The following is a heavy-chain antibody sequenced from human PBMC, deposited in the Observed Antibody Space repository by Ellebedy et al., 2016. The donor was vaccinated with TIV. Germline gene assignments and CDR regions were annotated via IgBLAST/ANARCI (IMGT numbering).Heavy chain of an antibody. Sequence: SETLSLXXAVSGDTISSDTAAWDWIRQSPSGGLEWLGRTYFRSQWYNVYASAVKSRITISPGTSKNQFSLQLHSVTPEDTAVYYCARVNDILTGSPFDYWGQGAMVSVSS. CDR3: ARVNDILTGSPFDY. J-gene: IGHJ3*01. CDR2: TYFRSQWYN. D-gene: IGHD3-9*01. CDR1: GDTISSDTAA. V-gene: IGHV6-1*01.